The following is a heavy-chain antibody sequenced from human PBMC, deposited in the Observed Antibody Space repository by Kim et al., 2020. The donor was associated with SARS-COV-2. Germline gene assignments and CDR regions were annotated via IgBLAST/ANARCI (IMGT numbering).Heavy chain of an antibody. D-gene: IGHD5-12*01. V-gene: IGHV3-21*01. CDR1: GFTFSSYS. CDR3: ARGYSGYDNNWFDP. J-gene: IGHJ5*02. Sequence: GGSLRLSCAASGFTFSSYSMNWVRQAPGKGLEWVSSISSSSSYIYYADSVKGRFTISRDNAKNSLYLQMNSLRAEDTAVYYCARGYSGYDNNWFDPWGQGTLVTVSS. CDR2: ISSSSSYI.